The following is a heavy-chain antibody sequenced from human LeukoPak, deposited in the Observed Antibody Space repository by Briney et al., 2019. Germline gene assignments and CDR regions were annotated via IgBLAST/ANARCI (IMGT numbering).Heavy chain of an antibody. J-gene: IGHJ5*02. CDR2: IYYSGST. CDR3: ARLGWQQLPGNWFDP. Sequence: PSETLSLTCTVSGGSISSYYWSWIRQPPGKGLEWIGYIYYSGSTNYNPSLKSRVTISVDTSKNQFSLKLSSVTAADTAVYYCARLGWQQLPGNWFDPWGQGTLVTVSS. D-gene: IGHD6-13*01. CDR1: GGSISSYY. V-gene: IGHV4-59*08.